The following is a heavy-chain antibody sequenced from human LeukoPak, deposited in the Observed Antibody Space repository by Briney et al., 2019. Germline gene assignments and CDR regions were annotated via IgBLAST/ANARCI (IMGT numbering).Heavy chain of an antibody. CDR2: IHYTGST. J-gene: IGHJ4*02. D-gene: IGHD3-16*01. V-gene: IGHV4-59*12. CDR1: GGSISSFY. CDR3: ARDRIRLRLGEFGY. Sequence: SETLSLTCTVSGGSISSFYWSWIRQPPGKGLEWIGYIHYTGSTNYNPSLKSRVTISVDTPKNQFSLKLSSVTAADTAVYYCARDRIRLRLGEFGYWGQGTLVTVSS.